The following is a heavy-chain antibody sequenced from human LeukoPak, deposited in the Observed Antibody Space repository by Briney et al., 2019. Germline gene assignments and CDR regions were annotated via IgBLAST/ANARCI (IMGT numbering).Heavy chain of an antibody. CDR3: ARNNHYYGSGSSHPVDY. Sequence: GGSLRLSCAASGFTFSDYYMSWIRQAPGKGLEWVSYISSSGSTIYYADSVKGRFTISRDNAKNSLYLQMNNLRAEDTAVYYCARNNHYYGSGSSHPVDYWGQGTLVTVSS. CDR2: ISSSGSTI. V-gene: IGHV3-11*04. D-gene: IGHD3-10*01. CDR1: GFTFSDYY. J-gene: IGHJ4*02.